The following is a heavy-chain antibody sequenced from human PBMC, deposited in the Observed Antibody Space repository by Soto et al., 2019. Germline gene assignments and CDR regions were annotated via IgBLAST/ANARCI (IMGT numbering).Heavy chain of an antibody. Sequence: GGSLRLSCAASGFTFSSYWMHWVRQAPGKGLVWVSRINSDGSSTSYADSVKGRFTISRDNAKNTLYLQMNSLRAEDAAVYYCARKVQIDWYFELWGRGTLVTGSS. V-gene: IGHV3-74*01. J-gene: IGHJ2*01. CDR1: GFTFSSYW. CDR2: INSDGSST. D-gene: IGHD3-22*01. CDR3: ARKVQIDWYFEL.